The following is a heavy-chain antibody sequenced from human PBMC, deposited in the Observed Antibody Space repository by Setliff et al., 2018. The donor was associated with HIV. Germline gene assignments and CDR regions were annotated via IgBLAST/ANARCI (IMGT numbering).Heavy chain of an antibody. J-gene: IGHJ4*02. V-gene: IGHV4-61*09. CDR2: IYITGDT. CDR3: ARVFRNLPDY. D-gene: IGHD1-1*01. Sequence: SETLSLTCSVSGGSINRGTYYWTWIRQSAGKGLELIGHIYITGDTDYNPSLKSRVTISVDTSKNQLSLHLTSVTPEDTAVYYCARVFRNLPDYWGQGTLVTVSS. CDR1: GGSINRGTYY.